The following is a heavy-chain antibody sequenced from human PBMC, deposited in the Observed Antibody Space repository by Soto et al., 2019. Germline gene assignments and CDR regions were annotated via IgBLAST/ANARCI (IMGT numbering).Heavy chain of an antibody. CDR2: IKSKTDGGTT. CDR1: GFTFSNAW. CDR3: TTEYYSIAFA. J-gene: IGHJ4*02. D-gene: IGHD4-4*01. V-gene: IGHV3-15*07. Sequence: GGSLRHSCAGSGFTFSNAWVNWGRQAPGKGLEWVGRIKSKTDGGTTDYAAPVKGRFTISRDDSKNTLYLQMNSLKTEDTAVYYCTTEYYSIAFAWGQGTLVTVS.